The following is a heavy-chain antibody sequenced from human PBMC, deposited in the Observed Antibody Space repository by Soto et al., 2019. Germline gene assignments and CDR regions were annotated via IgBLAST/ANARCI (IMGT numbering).Heavy chain of an antibody. CDR3: AKLRGGQQLVSYFGY. Sequence: PSETLSLTCTVSGGSISSSSYYWGWIRQPPGKGLEWIVSINYSGSTYSNPSLKSRITISVDTSKNQFSLKLSSVTAADTAVYYCAKLRGGQQLVSYFGYWGQGTLVTVSS. CDR2: INYSGST. D-gene: IGHD6-13*01. CDR1: GGSISSSSYY. J-gene: IGHJ4*02. V-gene: IGHV4-39*01.